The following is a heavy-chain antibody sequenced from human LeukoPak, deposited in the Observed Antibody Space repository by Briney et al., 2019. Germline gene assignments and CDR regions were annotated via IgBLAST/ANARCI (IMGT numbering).Heavy chain of an antibody. CDR1: GGSFSSYY. Sequence: SETLSLTCAVYGGSFSSYYWSWIRQPPGKGLEWIGYIYYSGGTTYNPSLKSRVTVSVDTSKNQFSLKLSSVTAADTAVYYCARDRGGYSRFDYWGQGTLVTVSS. D-gene: IGHD2-2*02. CDR3: ARDRGGYSRFDY. CDR2: IYYSGGT. J-gene: IGHJ4*02. V-gene: IGHV4-59*01.